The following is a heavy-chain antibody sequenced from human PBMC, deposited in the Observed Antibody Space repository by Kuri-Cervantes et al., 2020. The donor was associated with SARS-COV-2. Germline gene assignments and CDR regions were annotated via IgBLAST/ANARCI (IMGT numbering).Heavy chain of an antibody. Sequence: RGSLRLSCAASGFTFSSYGMHWVRQAPGKGLEWVAVIWYDGSNKYYADSVKGRFTISRDNSKNTLYLQMNSLRAEDTAVYYCASLGYCSSTSCRGVDVWGQGTTVTVSS. CDR3: ASLGYCSSTSCRGVDV. CDR2: IWYDGSNK. J-gene: IGHJ6*02. D-gene: IGHD2-2*01. CDR1: GFTFSSYG. V-gene: IGHV3-33*08.